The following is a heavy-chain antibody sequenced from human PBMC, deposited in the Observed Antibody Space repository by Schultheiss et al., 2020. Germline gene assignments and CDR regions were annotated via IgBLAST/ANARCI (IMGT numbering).Heavy chain of an antibody. CDR1: GFTFSSYG. J-gene: IGHJ6*03. V-gene: IGHV3-30*18. CDR3: AKVNCSSTSCRTRPPPYYYYYYMDV. Sequence: GALRLSCAASGFTFSSYGMHWVRQAPGKGLEWVAVISYDGSNKYYADSVKGRFTISRDNSKNTLYLQMNSLRAEDTAVYYCAKVNCSSTSCRTRPPPYYYYYYMDVWGTGTTVTVAS. D-gene: IGHD2-2*01. CDR2: ISYDGSNK.